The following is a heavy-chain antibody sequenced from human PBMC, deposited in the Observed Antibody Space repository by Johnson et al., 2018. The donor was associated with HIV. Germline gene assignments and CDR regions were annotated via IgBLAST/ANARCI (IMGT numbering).Heavy chain of an antibody. Sequence: VQLVESGGGLVQPGGSLRLSCAASGFTFSSYWMSWVRQAPGKGLEWVANIKQDGSEKYYVDSVKGRFTISRDNSKNTLYLQMNSLRAEDTAVYYCTTGAFHAYDMWGQGTMVTVSS. CDR3: TTGAFHAYDM. V-gene: IGHV3-7*04. D-gene: IGHD2/OR15-2a*01. CDR1: GFTFSSYW. J-gene: IGHJ3*02. CDR2: IKQDGSEK.